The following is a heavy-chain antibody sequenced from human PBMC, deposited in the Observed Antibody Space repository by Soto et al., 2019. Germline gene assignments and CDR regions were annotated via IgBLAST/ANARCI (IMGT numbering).Heavy chain of an antibody. CDR1: GFTFSSYA. J-gene: IGHJ4*02. Sequence: GGSLRLSCAASGFTFSSYAMHWVRQAPGKGLEWVAVISYDGSNKYYADSVKGRFTISRDNSKNTLYLQMNSLRAEDTAVYYCARDLLFLEWSYIDYWGQGTLVTVSS. V-gene: IGHV3-30-3*01. D-gene: IGHD3-3*01. CDR3: ARDLLFLEWSYIDY. CDR2: ISYDGSNK.